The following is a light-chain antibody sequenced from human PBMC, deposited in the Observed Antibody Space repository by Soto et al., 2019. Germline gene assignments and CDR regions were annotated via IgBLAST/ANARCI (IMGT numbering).Light chain of an antibody. CDR1: SSDVGGYNY. Sequence: QSALTQPASVSGSPGQSITISCTGTSSDVGGYNYVSWYQQHSGQAPKLMIYDVSNRPSGVSNRFSGSKSGNTASLTISGLQAEDDADYYCSSYTSSSTSYVFGNGTKVTVL. J-gene: IGLJ1*01. V-gene: IGLV2-14*01. CDR2: DVS. CDR3: SSYTSSSTSYV.